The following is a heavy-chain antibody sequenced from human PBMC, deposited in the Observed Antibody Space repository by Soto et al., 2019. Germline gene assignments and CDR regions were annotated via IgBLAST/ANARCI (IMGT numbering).Heavy chain of an antibody. Sequence: SETLSLTCTVSGGSISSSSYYWGWIRQPPGKGLEWIGSIYYSGSTYYNPSLKSRVTISVDTSKNQFSLKLSSVTAADTAVYYCARHPNARGYSYGYGGGFDYWGQGTLVTVSS. J-gene: IGHJ4*02. CDR1: GGSISSSSYY. CDR3: ARHPNARGYSYGYGGGFDY. CDR2: IYYSGST. D-gene: IGHD5-18*01. V-gene: IGHV4-39*01.